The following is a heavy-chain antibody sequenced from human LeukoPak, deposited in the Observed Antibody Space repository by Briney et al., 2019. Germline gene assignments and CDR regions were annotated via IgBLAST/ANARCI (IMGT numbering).Heavy chain of an antibody. CDR2: ISSSSSYI. CDR3: ARDKPRTHHSSGFDY. Sequence: PGGSLRLSCAASGFTFSRTWMDWVPQVPGKGLGWVSAISSSSSYIYYADSVKGRFTISRDNAKNSLYLQMNSLRAEDTAVYYFARDKPRTHHSSGFDYWGQGTLVTVSS. CDR1: GFTFSRTW. J-gene: IGHJ4*02. D-gene: IGHD6-19*01. V-gene: IGHV3-21*01.